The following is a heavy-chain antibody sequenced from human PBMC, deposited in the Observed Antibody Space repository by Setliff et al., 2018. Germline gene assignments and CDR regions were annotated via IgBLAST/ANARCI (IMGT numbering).Heavy chain of an antibody. CDR2: INPNSGDT. CDR1: GNRFTDYF. Sequence: GASVKVSCKASGNRFTDYFLHWVRQAPGQGLEWMGWINPNSGDTYSAQKFQGRVTMTRDTSINTAYMELSSLTSDDTAVYYCARQPMDTIMVTFDYWGQGILVTVSS. J-gene: IGHJ4*02. D-gene: IGHD5-12*01. V-gene: IGHV1-2*02. CDR3: ARQPMDTIMVTFDY.